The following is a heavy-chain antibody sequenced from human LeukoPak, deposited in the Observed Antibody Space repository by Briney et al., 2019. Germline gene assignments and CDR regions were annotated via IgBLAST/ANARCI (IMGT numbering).Heavy chain of an antibody. J-gene: IGHJ4*02. CDR1: GGSISSYY. CDR3: ARGWAMAEIGGPFYFDY. D-gene: IGHD5-18*01. Sequence: SETLSLTCTVSGGSISSYYWSWISQPPGKGLEWIGSIYYSGSTYYNPSLKSRVTISVDTSKNQFSLKLSSVTAADTAVYYCARGWAMAEIGGPFYFDYWGQGTLVTVSS. V-gene: IGHV4-39*07. CDR2: IYYSGST.